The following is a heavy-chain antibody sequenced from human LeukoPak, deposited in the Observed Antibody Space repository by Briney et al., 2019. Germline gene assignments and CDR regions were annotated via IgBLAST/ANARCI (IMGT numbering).Heavy chain of an antibody. J-gene: IGHJ4*02. V-gene: IGHV3-11*01. D-gene: IGHD1-26*01. CDR3: ARVMRSGSPFDY. CDR2: ISSSGSTM. Sequence: GGSLRLSCAASEFIFSDYYMSWIRQAPGKGLEWVSYISSSGSTMNYADSVKGRFTISRDNAKNSLYLQMNSLRAEDAALYYCARVMRSGSPFDYWGQGTLVTVSS. CDR1: EFIFSDYY.